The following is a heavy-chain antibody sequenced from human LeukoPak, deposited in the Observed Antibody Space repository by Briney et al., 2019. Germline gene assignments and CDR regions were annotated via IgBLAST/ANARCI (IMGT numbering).Heavy chain of an antibody. CDR3: ARLTTVGCSSASCYVDQ. J-gene: IGHJ4*02. Sequence: NPGGSLRLSCAASGFTFSSYSMNWVRQAPGKGRELVSSIISSSSYIYYADSVKGRFTISRDNAKNSLYLQMNSLRAEDTTVYYCARLTTVGCSSASCYVDQWGQGTLVTVSS. V-gene: IGHV3-21*01. CDR2: IISSSSYI. D-gene: IGHD2-2*01. CDR1: GFTFSSYS.